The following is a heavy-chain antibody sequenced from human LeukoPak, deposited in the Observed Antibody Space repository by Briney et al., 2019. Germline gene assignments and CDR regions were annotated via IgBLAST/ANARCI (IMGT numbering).Heavy chain of an antibody. D-gene: IGHD3-10*01. Sequence: KASETLSLTGTVSGVSISTISNYWRWVRQPPGKGLGWIGNIFYSGNTYYIPSLNSRITISLDTSRTQFSLKLNSVNAADTAVYYCAKSNGYGLVDIWGQGTMVTVSS. J-gene: IGHJ3*02. CDR3: AKSNGYGLVDI. CDR1: GVSISTISNY. V-gene: IGHV4-39*07. CDR2: IFYSGNT.